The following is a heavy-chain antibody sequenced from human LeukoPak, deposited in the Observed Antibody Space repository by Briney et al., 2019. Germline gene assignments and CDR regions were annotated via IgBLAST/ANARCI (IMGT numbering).Heavy chain of an antibody. J-gene: IGHJ4*02. CDR1: GGSISSGGYY. CDR2: IYYSGST. CDR3: ARDIRGYSDY. Sequence: SETLSLTCTVSGGSISSGGYYWSWIRQHPGKGLEWIGYIYYSGSTYYNPSLKSRVTISVDTSKNQFSLKLSSVTAADTAVYYCARDIRGYSDYWGQGTLVTVSS. D-gene: IGHD3-22*01. V-gene: IGHV4-31*03.